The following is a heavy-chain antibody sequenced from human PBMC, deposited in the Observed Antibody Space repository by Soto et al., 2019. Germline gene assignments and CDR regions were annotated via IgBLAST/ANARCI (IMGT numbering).Heavy chain of an antibody. J-gene: IGHJ5*01. CDR2: ISSSGTFK. V-gene: IGHV3-21*01. CDR1: GFTFSDFT. D-gene: IGHD3-22*01. Sequence: GGSLRLSCAASGFTFSDFTMNWVRQAPGKGLEWVSSISSSGTFKYYADSLGGRFTISRDNAKNSLYLQLNSLRGEDTAIYYFARDDVYDGTGYDSWGHATLVTVSS. CDR3: ARDDVYDGTGYDS.